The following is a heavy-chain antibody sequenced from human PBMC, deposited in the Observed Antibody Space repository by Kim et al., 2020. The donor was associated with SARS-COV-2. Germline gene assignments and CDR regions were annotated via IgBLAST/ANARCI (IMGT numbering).Heavy chain of an antibody. CDR1: GYSFTSYW. CDR2: IYPGDSDT. CDR3: ARRGIVGATMGTSLWYYGMDV. D-gene: IGHD1-26*01. Sequence: GESLKISCKGSGYSFTSYWIGWVRQMPGKGLEWMGIIYPGDSDTRYSPSFQGQVTISADKSISTAYLQWSSLKASDTAMYYCARRGIVGATMGTSLWYYGMDVWGQGTTVTVSS. V-gene: IGHV5-51*01. J-gene: IGHJ6*02.